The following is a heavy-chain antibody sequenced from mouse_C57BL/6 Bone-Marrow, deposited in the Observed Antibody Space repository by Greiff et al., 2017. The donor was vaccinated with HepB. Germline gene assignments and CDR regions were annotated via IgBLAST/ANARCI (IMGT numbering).Heavy chain of an antibody. CDR1: GYTFTSYW. Sequence: VQLQQSGAELAKPGASVKLSCKASGYTFTSYWMHWVKQRPGQGLEWIGYINPSSGYTKYNQKFKYKATLTADKSSSTAYMQLSSLTYEDSAVYSCARGMRLRRDFDYWGQGTTLTVSS. CDR3: ARGMRLRRDFDY. V-gene: IGHV1-7*01. CDR2: INPSSGYT. J-gene: IGHJ2*01. D-gene: IGHD2-4*01.